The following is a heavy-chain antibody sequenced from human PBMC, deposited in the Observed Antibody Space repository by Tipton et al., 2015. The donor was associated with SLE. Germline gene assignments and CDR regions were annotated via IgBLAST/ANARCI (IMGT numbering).Heavy chain of an antibody. J-gene: IGHJ3*02. D-gene: IGHD3-16*01. CDR2: IYYSGST. Sequence: TLSLTCTVSGGSISSSSYYWGWIRQPPGKGLEWLGSIYYSGSTYYNPSLKSRVTISVDTSKNQFSLKLSSVTAADTAVYYCARSMGETDAFDIWGQGTMVTVSS. CDR1: GGSISSSSYY. V-gene: IGHV4-39*07. CDR3: ARSMGETDAFDI.